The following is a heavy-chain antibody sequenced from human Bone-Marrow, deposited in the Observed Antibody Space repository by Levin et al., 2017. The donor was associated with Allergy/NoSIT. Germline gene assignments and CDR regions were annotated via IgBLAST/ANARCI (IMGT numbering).Heavy chain of an antibody. Sequence: GGSLRLSCAASGFTFSSYTMNWVRQAPGKGLEWVSYISSSSSTIYYADSVKGRFTISRDNAKNSLYLQMNSLGDEDTAVYYCARNERLYCTSTSCPPYFDYWGQGTLVTVSS. J-gene: IGHJ4*02. D-gene: IGHD2-2*01. CDR3: ARNERLYCTSTSCPPYFDY. CDR2: ISSSSSTI. V-gene: IGHV3-48*02. CDR1: GFTFSSYT.